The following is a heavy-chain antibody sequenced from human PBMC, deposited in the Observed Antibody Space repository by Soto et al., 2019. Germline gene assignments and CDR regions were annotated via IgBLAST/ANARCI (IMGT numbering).Heavy chain of an antibody. D-gene: IGHD5-12*01. CDR3: ASNVEMATIKPDAFDI. Sequence: SETLSLTCTVSGGSISSSSYYWGWIRQPPGKGLEWIGSIYYSGSTYYNPSLKSRVTISVDTSKNQFSLKLSSVTAADTAVYYCASNVEMATIKPDAFDIWGQGTMVTVSS. CDR1: GGSISSSSYY. CDR2: IYYSGST. V-gene: IGHV4-39*01. J-gene: IGHJ3*02.